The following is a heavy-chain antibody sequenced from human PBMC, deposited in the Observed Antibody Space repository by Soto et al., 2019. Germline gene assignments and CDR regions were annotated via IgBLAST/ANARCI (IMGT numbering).Heavy chain of an antibody. Sequence: PSETLSLTCAVSGGSISSGGYSWSWIRQPPGKGLEWIGYIYHSGSTYYNPSLKSRVTISVDRSKNQFSLKLSSVTAADTAVYYCARERRAAYCGGDCYSSNWFDPWGQGTLVTSPQ. CDR1: GGSISSGGYS. CDR2: IYHSGST. J-gene: IGHJ5*02. CDR3: ARERRAAYCGGDCYSSNWFDP. D-gene: IGHD2-21*02. V-gene: IGHV4-30-2*01.